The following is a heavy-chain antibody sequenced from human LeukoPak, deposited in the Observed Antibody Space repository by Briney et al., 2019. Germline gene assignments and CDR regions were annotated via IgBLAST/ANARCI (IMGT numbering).Heavy chain of an antibody. V-gene: IGHV4-4*07. Sequence: SQTLSLTCTVSGGSISGYYWSWIRQPAGKGLEWIGHIYSSGTTNYNPSLKSRVTMSMDTSKNQFSLRLTSVTAADTAVYYCAREGSSAYAWFDPWGQGTLVTVSS. D-gene: IGHD3-22*01. CDR1: GGSISGYY. J-gene: IGHJ5*02. CDR3: AREGSSAYAWFDP. CDR2: IYSSGTT.